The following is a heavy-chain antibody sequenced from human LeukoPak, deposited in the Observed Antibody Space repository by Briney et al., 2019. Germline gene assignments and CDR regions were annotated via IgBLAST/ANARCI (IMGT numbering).Heavy chain of an antibody. J-gene: IGHJ5*02. CDR1: PYSFTSYG. CDR2: IDTDNANT. CDR3: ARDGWVTTNWFDP. Sequence: ASVKVSCKASPYSFTSYGINWVRQAPGQGLEWMGWIDTDNANTKYSQKFQGRVTITRDTSASTAYMELSSLRSEDTAVYYCARDGWVTTNWFDPWGQGTLVTVSS. V-gene: IGHV1-3*04. D-gene: IGHD4-17*01.